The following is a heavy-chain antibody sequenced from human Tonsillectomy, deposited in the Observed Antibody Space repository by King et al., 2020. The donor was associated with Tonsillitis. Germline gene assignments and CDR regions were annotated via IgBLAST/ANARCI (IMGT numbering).Heavy chain of an antibody. CDR3: AKVRYCDSSTCWGFDY. V-gene: IGHV3-30*18. Sequence: VQLVESGGGVVQPGRSLRLSCAASGFTFSSYGMHWVRQAPGKGLAWVAVASHDGSKKYHADSVKGRFTISRDNSKNPLYLQMKSLRVEDTAVYYCAKVRYCDSSTCWGFDYWGQGTLVTVSS. J-gene: IGHJ4*02. CDR2: ASHDGSKK. D-gene: IGHD2/OR15-2a*01. CDR1: GFTFSSYG.